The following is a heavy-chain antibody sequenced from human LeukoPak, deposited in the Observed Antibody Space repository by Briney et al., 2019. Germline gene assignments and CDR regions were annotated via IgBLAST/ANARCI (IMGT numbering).Heavy chain of an antibody. J-gene: IGHJ5*02. V-gene: IGHV4-34*01. CDR2: INRRGTT. CDR3: ARGGTTYFSGSGTHP. D-gene: IGHD3-10*01. Sequence: PSVTLSLTCGVSGGSFSGFFWTWIRQSPGRGLEWIGEINRRGTTYYNPSLESRLAISLDTSRNQFFLNLTSVTAADTAVYFCARGGTTYFSGSGTHPWGQGTLVTVSS. CDR1: GGSFSGFF.